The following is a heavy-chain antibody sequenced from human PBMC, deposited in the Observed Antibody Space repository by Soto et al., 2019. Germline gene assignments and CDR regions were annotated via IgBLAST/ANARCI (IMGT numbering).Heavy chain of an antibody. D-gene: IGHD2-15*01. V-gene: IGHV4-39*01. CDR1: GGSISSSSYY. CDR3: ASLPYCSGGSCYPFDY. Sequence: QLQLQESGPGLVKPSETLSLTCTVSGGSISSSSYYWGWIRQPPGKGLEWIGSIYYSGSTYYNPSLKSRVTVSVDTSKIQFSLKLSSVTAADTAVYYCASLPYCSGGSCYPFDYWGQGTLVTVSS. J-gene: IGHJ4*02. CDR2: IYYSGST.